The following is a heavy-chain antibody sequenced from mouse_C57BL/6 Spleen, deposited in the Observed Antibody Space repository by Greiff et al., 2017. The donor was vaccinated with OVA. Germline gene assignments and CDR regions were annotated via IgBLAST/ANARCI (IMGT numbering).Heavy chain of an antibody. D-gene: IGHD2-4*01. V-gene: IGHV1-43*01. CDR1: GYSFTGYY. CDR3: ASPRYYDYDPYYYAMDY. Sequence: VQLQQSGPELVKPGASVKISCKASGYSFTGYYMHWVQQSSEKSLEWIGEINPSTGGTSYNQKFKGKATLTVDKSSSTAYMQLKSLTSEDSAVYYCASPRYYDYDPYYYAMDYWGQGTSVTVSS. J-gene: IGHJ4*01. CDR2: INPSTGGT.